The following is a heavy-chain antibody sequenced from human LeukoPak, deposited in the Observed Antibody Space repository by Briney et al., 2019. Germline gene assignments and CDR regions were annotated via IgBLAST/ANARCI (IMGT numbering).Heavy chain of an antibody. V-gene: IGHV3-15*01. J-gene: IGHJ4*02. CDR2: IKRIIDGGTT. CDR1: GFTFSNTW. Sequence: PGGSLRLSCAASGFTFSNTWMNWVRQAPGKGLEWVGSIKRIIDGGTTDYAAPVKGRFTVSRDDSLNTLYLQMSSLKTEDTAVYYCAAQGGSGDLRYWGEGTLVTVSS. D-gene: IGHD4-17*01. CDR3: AAQGGSGDLRY.